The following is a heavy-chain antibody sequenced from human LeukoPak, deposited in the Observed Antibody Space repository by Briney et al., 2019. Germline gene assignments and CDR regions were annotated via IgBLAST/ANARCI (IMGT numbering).Heavy chain of an antibody. Sequence: ASVKVSCKASGGTFSSYAISWVRQAPGQGLEWMGRIIPILGIANYAQKFQGRVTITTDESTSTAYMELSSLRSEDTAVYYCARVADALYSSSWYHYFDYWGQGTLVTVSS. J-gene: IGHJ4*02. CDR1: GGTFSSYA. CDR2: IIPILGIA. V-gene: IGHV1-69*04. CDR3: ARVADALYSSSWYHYFDY. D-gene: IGHD6-13*01.